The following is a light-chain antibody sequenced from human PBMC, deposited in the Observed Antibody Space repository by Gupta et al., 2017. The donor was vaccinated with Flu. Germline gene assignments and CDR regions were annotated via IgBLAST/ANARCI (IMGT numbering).Light chain of an antibody. Sequence: SSLSASVGDRGTITCRASQSIRSYLNWYKQKPGKAPKLLIYAASSWQSGVPSRFSGSGYGKDLTLTISSRQQEDFATYYCQQSYSNPLYTFGQGTKLEIK. V-gene: IGKV1-39*01. J-gene: IGKJ2*01. CDR3: QQSYSNPLYT. CDR1: QSIRSY. CDR2: AAS.